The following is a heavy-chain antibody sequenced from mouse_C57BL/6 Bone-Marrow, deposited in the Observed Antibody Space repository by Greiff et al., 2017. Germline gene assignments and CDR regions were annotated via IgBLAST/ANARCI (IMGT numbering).Heavy chain of an antibody. D-gene: IGHD1-1*01. CDR2: IDPSDSET. CDR3: ARWYYGSSYPWYFDV. Sequence: QVQLKQPGAELVRPGSSVKLSCKASGYTFTSYWMHWVKQRPIQGLEWIGNIDPSDSETHYNQKFKDKATLTVDKSSSTAYMQLSSLTSEDSAVYYCARWYYGSSYPWYFDVWGTGTTVTVSS. V-gene: IGHV1-52*01. J-gene: IGHJ1*03. CDR1: GYTFTSYW.